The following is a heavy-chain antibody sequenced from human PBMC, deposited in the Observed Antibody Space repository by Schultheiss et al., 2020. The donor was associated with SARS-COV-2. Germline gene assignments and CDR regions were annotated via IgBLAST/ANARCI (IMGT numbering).Heavy chain of an antibody. CDR3: ARDPKYSSSSL. D-gene: IGHD6-6*01. Sequence: SQTLSLTCTVSGGSISSGDYYWSWIRQHPGKGLEWIGYIYHSGSTYYNPSLKSRVTISVDTSKNQFSLKLSSVTAADTAVYYCARDPKYSSSSLWGQGTLVTVSS. CDR2: IYHSGST. V-gene: IGHV4-30-4*01. CDR1: GGSISSGDYY. J-gene: IGHJ4*02.